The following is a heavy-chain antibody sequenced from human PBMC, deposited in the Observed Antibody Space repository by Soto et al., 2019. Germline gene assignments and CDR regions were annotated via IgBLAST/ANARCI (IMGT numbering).Heavy chain of an antibody. CDR2: INPKSGGT. Sequence: QVQLVQSGAEVKKPGASVKVSCKASGYTFTDYYIHWVRQAPGQGLEWMGWINPKSGGTNYAQRFQGWVTMTRDTSISTAYMELSRQSSDDTAVYYCARGGRAYCSGGDCLNTNWFDPWGQGTRVTVSS. CDR1: GYTFTDYY. D-gene: IGHD2-15*01. CDR3: ARGGRAYCSGGDCLNTNWFDP. J-gene: IGHJ5*02. V-gene: IGHV1-2*04.